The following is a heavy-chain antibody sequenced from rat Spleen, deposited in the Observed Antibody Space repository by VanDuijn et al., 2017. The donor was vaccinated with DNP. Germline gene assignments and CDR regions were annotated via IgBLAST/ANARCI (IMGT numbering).Heavy chain of an antibody. CDR3: TRDVVGGGFAY. J-gene: IGHJ3*01. V-gene: IGHV2-15*01. D-gene: IGHD1-12*01. Sequence: QVQLKESGPGLVQPSQTLSLTCTVSGFSLTSNGVNWVRQPPGKGLEWVGAIWSGGSTDYNSALKSRLSISRDTSKSQVFLKMNSLQTEDTAIYFCTRDVVGGGFAYWGQGTLVTVSS. CDR1: GFSLTSNG. CDR2: IWSGGST.